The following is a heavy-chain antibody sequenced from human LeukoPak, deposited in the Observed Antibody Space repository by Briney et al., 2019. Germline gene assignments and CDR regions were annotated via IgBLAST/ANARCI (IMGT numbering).Heavy chain of an antibody. Sequence: GGSLRLSCAASGFTFDDYAMHWVRQAPGKGLEWVSGISWNSGSIGYADSVKGRFTISRDYAKNSLYLQMNSLRAEDTALYYCEKGSGYALSSYSGMEFWGKGTTVTVSS. CDR2: ISWNSGSI. J-gene: IGHJ6*04. V-gene: IGHV3-9*01. CDR3: EKGSGYALSSYSGMEF. D-gene: IGHD5-12*01. CDR1: GFTFDDYA.